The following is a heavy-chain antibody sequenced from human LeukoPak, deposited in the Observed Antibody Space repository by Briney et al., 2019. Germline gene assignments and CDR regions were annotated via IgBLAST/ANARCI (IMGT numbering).Heavy chain of an antibody. CDR2: IRDSGET. D-gene: IGHD5-18*01. CDR1: GFLVNNYY. Sequence: GGSLRLSCTVSGFLVNNYYMSWVRQAPGKGLEWVSLIRDSGETFYADSVKGRFTISRDNFKNTMLLQMNRLTIDDTAVYFCARDRAVTQLWVEFDSWGQGTLVTVSS. V-gene: IGHV3-66*03. CDR3: ARDRAVTQLWVEFDS. J-gene: IGHJ5*01.